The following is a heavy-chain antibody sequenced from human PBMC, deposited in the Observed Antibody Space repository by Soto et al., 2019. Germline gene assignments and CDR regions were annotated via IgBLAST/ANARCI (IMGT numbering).Heavy chain of an antibody. CDR1: GFTFDDYG. CDR3: AKSGGYCSGGSCYADY. CDR2: INWDGGST. Sequence: EVQLVESGGGVVRPGGSLRLSCAASGFTFDDYGMSWVRQAPGKGLEWVSGINWDGGSTGYADSVKGRFTISRDNAKNSLYLQMNSLRAEDTALYYCAKSGGYCSGGSCYADYWGQGTLVTVSS. V-gene: IGHV3-20*04. D-gene: IGHD2-15*01. J-gene: IGHJ4*02.